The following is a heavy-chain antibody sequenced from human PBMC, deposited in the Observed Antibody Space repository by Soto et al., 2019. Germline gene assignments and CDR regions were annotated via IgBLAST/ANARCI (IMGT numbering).Heavy chain of an antibody. CDR3: EKRGSILRYFELANDAFDI. Sequence: EVQLLESGGGLVQPGGSLRLSCAASGFTFSSYAMSWVRQAPGKGLEWVSAISGSGGSTYYADSVKGRFTISRDNSKNTLYLQMNSLRAEDTAVYYCEKRGSILRYFELANDAFDIWGQGTMVTVSS. CDR1: GFTFSSYA. V-gene: IGHV3-23*01. D-gene: IGHD3-9*01. J-gene: IGHJ3*02. CDR2: ISGSGGST.